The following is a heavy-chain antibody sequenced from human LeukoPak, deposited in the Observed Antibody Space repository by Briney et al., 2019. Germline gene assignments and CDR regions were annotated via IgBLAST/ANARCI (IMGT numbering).Heavy chain of an antibody. D-gene: IGHD5-12*01. CDR3: ARGLQENLAWLQAFSAFDI. V-gene: IGHV1-18*04. Sequence: ASVKVSCKASEYTFTGYYIHWVRQAPGQGLEWMGWISAYNGNTNYAQKLQGRVTMTTDTSTSTAYMELRSLRSDDTAVYYCARGLQENLAWLQAFSAFDIWGQGTMVTVSS. CDR2: ISAYNGNT. J-gene: IGHJ3*02. CDR1: EYTFTGYY.